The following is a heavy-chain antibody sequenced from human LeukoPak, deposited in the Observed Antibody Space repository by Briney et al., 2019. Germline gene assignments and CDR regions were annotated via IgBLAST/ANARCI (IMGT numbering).Heavy chain of an antibody. CDR1: GYTFTGYY. CDR2: INPNSGGT. D-gene: IGHD3-22*01. Sequence: ASVKVSCKASGYTFTGYYMHWVRQAPGQGLEWMGWINPNSGGTNYAQKVQGRVTMTRDTSISTAYMELRSLRSDDTAVYYCARVESRLTYYYDSSGYMYYFDYWGQGTLVTVSS. V-gene: IGHV1-2*02. J-gene: IGHJ4*02. CDR3: ARVESRLTYYYDSSGYMYYFDY.